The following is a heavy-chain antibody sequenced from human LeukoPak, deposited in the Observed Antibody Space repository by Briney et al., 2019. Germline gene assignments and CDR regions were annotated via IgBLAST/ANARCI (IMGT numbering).Heavy chain of an antibody. V-gene: IGHV3-23*01. CDR3: AKVGPGGYYDFWSGYYFFDY. D-gene: IGHD3-3*01. J-gene: IGHJ4*02. CDR2: ISGSGGST. CDR1: GFTFSSYA. Sequence: PGGSLRLSCAASGFTFSSYAMSWVRQAPGKGLEWVSAISGSGGSTYYADSVKGRFAISRDNSKNTLYLQMNSLRAEDTAVYYCAKVGPGGYYDFWSGYYFFDYWGQGTLVTVSS.